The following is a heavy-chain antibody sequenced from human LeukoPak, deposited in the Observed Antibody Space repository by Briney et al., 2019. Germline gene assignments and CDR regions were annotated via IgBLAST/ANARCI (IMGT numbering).Heavy chain of an antibody. CDR3: TIENRPFCPFAF. D-gene: IGHD3-3*01. Sequence: SETLSLTCGVSGGSIDSTKYWSWVRQAPGKGLAWIGGIAHDGTRNYNPSLKSRVAMSFDRASNYFSLSLTGPSTAVMDYYYSTIENRPFCPFAFWGQGVMVTVSS. V-gene: IGHV4-4*02. CDR2: IAHDGTR. CDR1: GGSIDSTKY. J-gene: IGHJ4*02.